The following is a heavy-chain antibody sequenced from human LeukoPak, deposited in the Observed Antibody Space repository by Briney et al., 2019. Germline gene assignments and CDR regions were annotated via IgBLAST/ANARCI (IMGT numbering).Heavy chain of an antibody. J-gene: IGHJ4*02. V-gene: IGHV1-69*04. Sequence: SVKVSCKASGGTSSSYAISWVRQAPGQGLEWMGRITPILGIANYAQKFQGRVTITADKSTSTAYMELSSLRSEDTAVYYCATTTGYSSSWYGMFDYWGQGTLVTVSS. D-gene: IGHD6-13*01. CDR2: ITPILGIA. CDR3: ATTTGYSSSWYGMFDY. CDR1: GGTSSSYA.